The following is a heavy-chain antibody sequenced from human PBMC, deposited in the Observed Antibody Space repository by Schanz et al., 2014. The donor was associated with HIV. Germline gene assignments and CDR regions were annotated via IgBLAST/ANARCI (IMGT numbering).Heavy chain of an antibody. D-gene: IGHD3-22*01. CDR1: GFTFSTYS. Sequence: VQLVESGGGLVQPGGSLRLSCATSGFTFSTYSMNWVRQAPGRGLEWVAVMSYDGVRKYLGDSVKGRFTISRDNSKNTVYLQLKSLRVEDTAVYDCAKDRNYYDNRYLGKGNYYYYYGMDVWGQGTTVTVSS. V-gene: IGHV3-30*18. CDR3: AKDRNYYDNRYLGKGNYYYYYGMDV. J-gene: IGHJ6*02. CDR2: MSYDGVRK.